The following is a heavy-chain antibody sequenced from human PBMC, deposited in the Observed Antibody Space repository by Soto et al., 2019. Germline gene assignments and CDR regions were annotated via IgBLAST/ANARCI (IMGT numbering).Heavy chain of an antibody. D-gene: IGHD2-2*01. CDR2: INPNSGGT. Sequence: ASVKVSCKASGYTFTGYYMHWVRQAPGQGLEWMGWINPNSGGTNYAQKLQGWVTMTRDTSISTAYMELSRLRSDDTAVYYCARGIVVVPAATNNWFDPWGQGTLVTVSS. J-gene: IGHJ5*02. V-gene: IGHV1-2*04. CDR1: GYTFTGYY. CDR3: ARGIVVVPAATNNWFDP.